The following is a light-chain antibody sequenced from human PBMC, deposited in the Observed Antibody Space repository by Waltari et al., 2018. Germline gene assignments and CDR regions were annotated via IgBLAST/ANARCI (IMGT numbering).Light chain of an antibody. Sequence: EILMTQSPGTLSVSPGETATLPCRASQSLSRNLAWYQLKPGQAPRPLIYAASTGATGIPARFSGSGSGTEFTLTISSLQSEDFAVYYCQQYSDWPPLTFGGGTKVEIK. V-gene: IGKV3-15*01. CDR3: QQYSDWPPLT. CDR1: QSLSRN. J-gene: IGKJ4*01. CDR2: AAS.